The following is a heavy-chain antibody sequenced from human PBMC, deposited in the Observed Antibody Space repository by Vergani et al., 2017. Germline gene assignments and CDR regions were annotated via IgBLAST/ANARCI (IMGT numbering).Heavy chain of an antibody. CDR3: AKVGYYYDSSGDLGGDAFDY. CDR1: GFTFSSYA. J-gene: IGHJ4*02. Sequence: EVQLLESGGGLVQPGGSLRLSCAASGFTFSSYAMSWVRQAPGKGLEWVSAISGSGGSTYYADSVKGRFTISRNNSKNTLYLQMNSLRAEDTAVYYCAKVGYYYDSSGDLGGDAFDYWGQGTLVTVSS. V-gene: IGHV3-23*01. CDR2: ISGSGGST. D-gene: IGHD3-22*01.